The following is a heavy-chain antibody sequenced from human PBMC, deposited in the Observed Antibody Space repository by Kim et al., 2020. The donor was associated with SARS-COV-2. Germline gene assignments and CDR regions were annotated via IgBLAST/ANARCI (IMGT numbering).Heavy chain of an antibody. J-gene: IGHJ6*02. D-gene: IGHD6-19*01. CDR3: RASSGWYGRRVYYYGMDV. V-gene: IGHV4-34*01. Sequence: SETLSLTCAVYGGSFSGYYWSWIRQPPGKGLEWIGEINHSGSTNYNPSLKSRVTISVDTSKNQFSLKLSSVTAADTAVYYCRASSGWYGRRVYYYGMDVWGQGTTVTVSS. CDR1: GGSFSGYY. CDR2: INHSGST.